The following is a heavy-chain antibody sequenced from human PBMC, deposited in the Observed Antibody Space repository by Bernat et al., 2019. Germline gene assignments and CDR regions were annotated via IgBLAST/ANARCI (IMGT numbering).Heavy chain of an antibody. Sequence: QVQLVQSGAEVKKPGSSVKVSCKASGGTFSSYTISWVRQAPGQGLEWMGRIIPILGIANYAQKFQGRVTITADKSTSTAYMELSSLRSEDTAVYYCARVVSGSYTQGDAFDIWSQGTMVTVSS. CDR3: ARVVSGSYTQGDAFDI. V-gene: IGHV1-69*02. CDR2: IIPILGIA. J-gene: IGHJ3*02. D-gene: IGHD1-26*01. CDR1: GGTFSSYT.